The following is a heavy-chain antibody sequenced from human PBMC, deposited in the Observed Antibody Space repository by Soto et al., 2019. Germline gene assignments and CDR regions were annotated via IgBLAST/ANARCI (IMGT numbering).Heavy chain of an antibody. V-gene: IGHV3-11*01. CDR3: ESHYDMWSGYLSPVDY. J-gene: IGHJ4*02. CDR2: IDTSGTKI. D-gene: IGHD3-3*01. Sequence: QVQLVESGGDLVKPGGSLRLSCAASGYTFSDYYMSWIRQAPGKGLEWISYIDTSGTKIYYADSVKGRFTITRDNAKNSLDLEMNSLRDEDTAVYYCESHYDMWSGYLSPVDYWGQGTLVTVSS. CDR1: GYTFSDYY.